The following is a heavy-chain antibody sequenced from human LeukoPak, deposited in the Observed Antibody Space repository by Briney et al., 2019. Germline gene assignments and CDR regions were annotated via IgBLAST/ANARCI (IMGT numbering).Heavy chain of an antibody. V-gene: IGHV3-23*01. J-gene: IGHJ4*02. D-gene: IGHD6-19*01. CDR2: ISGSGGST. CDR3: AKGGSSGWYHFDY. CDR1: GFTFSSYA. Sequence: GGSLRLSCAASGFTFSSYAMSWVRQAPGKGPEWVSAISGSGGSTYYADSVKGRFTISRDNSKNTLYLQMNSLRAEDTAVYYCAKGGSSGWYHFDYWGQGTLVTVFS.